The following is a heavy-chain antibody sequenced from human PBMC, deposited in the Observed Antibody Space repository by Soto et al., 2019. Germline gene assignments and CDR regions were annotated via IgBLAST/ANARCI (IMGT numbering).Heavy chain of an antibody. J-gene: IGHJ3*02. CDR3: AKVSGVRYCSGGSCYGAFDI. D-gene: IGHD2-15*01. Sequence: GGSLRLSCAASGFTFSSYAMSWVRQAPGKGLEWVSAISGSGGSTYYADSVKGRFTISRDNSKNTLYLQMNSLRAEDTAVYYCAKVSGVRYCSGGSCYGAFDIWGQGTMVTV. V-gene: IGHV3-23*01. CDR2: ISGSGGST. CDR1: GFTFSSYA.